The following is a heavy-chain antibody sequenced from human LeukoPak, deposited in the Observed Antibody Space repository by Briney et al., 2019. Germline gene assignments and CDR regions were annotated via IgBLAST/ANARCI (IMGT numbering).Heavy chain of an antibody. CDR2: INHSGST. CDR1: GGSFSGYY. CDR3: ARHLLAGYDSSGRYWLRYHDAFDI. D-gene: IGHD3-22*01. Sequence: SETLSLTCAVYGGSFSGYYWSWIRQPPGKGLEWIGEINHSGSTNYNPSLKSRVTISVDTSKNQFSLKLSSVTAADTAVYYCARHLLAGYDSSGRYWLRYHDAFDIWGQGTMVTVSS. J-gene: IGHJ3*02. V-gene: IGHV4-34*01.